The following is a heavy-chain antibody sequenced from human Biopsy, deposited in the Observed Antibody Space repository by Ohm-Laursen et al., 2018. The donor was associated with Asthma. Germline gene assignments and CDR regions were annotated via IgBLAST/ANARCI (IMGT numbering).Heavy chain of an antibody. CDR1: GGSIRSHD. CDR3: ARLADCSGGACYSYGCFDP. V-gene: IGHV4-59*11. Sequence: GTLSLTCTVSGGSIRSHDWTWIRLPPGKGLEYIGDVSHTGSTNYNPSLKSRVTMSLDTSKNQFSLRLTSVTPADTAVYYCARLADCSGGACYSYGCFDPWGQGTRVTVSS. J-gene: IGHJ5*02. CDR2: VSHTGST. D-gene: IGHD2-15*01.